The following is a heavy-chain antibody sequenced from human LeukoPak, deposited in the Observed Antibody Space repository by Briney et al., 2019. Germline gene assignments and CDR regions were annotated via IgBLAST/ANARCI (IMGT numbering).Heavy chain of an antibody. CDR3: ATGVLVHCSSTSCYEVVY. J-gene: IGHJ4*02. CDR1: GFTFSSYS. D-gene: IGHD2-2*01. CDR2: INSNSSYI. Sequence: GGSLRLSCAASGFTFSSYSMNWVRQAPGKGLEWVASINSNSSYIYYSDSVKGRFTISRDNAKNSLYLQMNSLRAEDTAVYYCATGVLVHCSSTSCYEVVYWGQGTLVTVSS. V-gene: IGHV3-21*01.